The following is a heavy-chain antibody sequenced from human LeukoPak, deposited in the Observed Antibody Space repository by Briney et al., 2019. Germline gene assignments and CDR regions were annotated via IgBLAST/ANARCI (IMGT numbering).Heavy chain of an antibody. CDR3: ARAPTTNFDWFDP. CDR2: MNPNSGNT. D-gene: IGHD2-8*01. J-gene: IGHJ5*02. Sequence: ASVKVSCKASGYTFTNYDINWVRQATEQGLEWMGWMNPNSGNTGYAQKFQGRVTITRNTSISTAYMEVSSLRSEDTAVYYCARAPTTNFDWFDPWGQGTLVTVSS. CDR1: GYTFTNYD. V-gene: IGHV1-8*03.